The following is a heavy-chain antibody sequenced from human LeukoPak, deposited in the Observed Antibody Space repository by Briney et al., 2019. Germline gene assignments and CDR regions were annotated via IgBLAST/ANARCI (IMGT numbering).Heavy chain of an antibody. CDR3: EGSGAFDI. V-gene: IGHV3-23*01. CDR2: ISGRDGRT. CDR1: GFTFSSYA. J-gene: IGHJ3*02. Sequence: GGSLRLSCAASGFTFSSYAMSWVRQAPGKGLEWVSAISGRDGRTYYADSVKGRFTISRDNSKNTLYLQMNSLRAEDTAVYYCEGSGAFDIWGQGTMVTVSS.